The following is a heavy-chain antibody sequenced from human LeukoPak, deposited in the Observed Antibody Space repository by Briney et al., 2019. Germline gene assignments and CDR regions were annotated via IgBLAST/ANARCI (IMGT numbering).Heavy chain of an antibody. D-gene: IGHD2-21*02. CDR3: ARSKTAFDY. J-gene: IGHJ4*02. V-gene: IGHV3-48*01. CDR1: GFTFSSYS. Sequence: GGSLRLSCAASGFTFSSYSMNWVRQAPGKGLEWVSYISSSSSTIYYADSVKGRFTISRDNAKNSLFLQMNSLRAEDTAVYYCARSKTAFDYWGQGTLVTVSS. CDR2: ISSSSSTI.